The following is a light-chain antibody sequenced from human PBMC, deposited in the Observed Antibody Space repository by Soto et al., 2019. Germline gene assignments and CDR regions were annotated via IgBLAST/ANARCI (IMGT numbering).Light chain of an antibody. V-gene: IGKV3-20*01. Sequence: EIVLTQSPGTLSLSPGERATLSCRASQSVSSSYLAWYQQKPGQAPRLLIYGASSRATGIPDRFSGSGSGTDFTLTISRLEPEDFAVYYFQQYGRPPYTFGQGTKLEIK. CDR3: QQYGRPPYT. CDR1: QSVSSSY. CDR2: GAS. J-gene: IGKJ2*01.